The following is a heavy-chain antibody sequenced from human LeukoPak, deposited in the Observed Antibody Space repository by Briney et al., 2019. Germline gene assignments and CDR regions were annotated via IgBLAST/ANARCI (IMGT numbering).Heavy chain of an antibody. CDR2: ISSSSSYI. D-gene: IGHD4-11*01. J-gene: IGHJ4*02. V-gene: IGHV3-21*01. CDR3: ARDEDYGNFRSFDY. CDR1: GFTFSSYS. Sequence: GGSLRLSCAASGFTFSSYSMNWVRQAPGKGLEWVSSISSSSSYIYYADSVKGRFTISRDNAKNSLYLQMNGLRAEDTAVYYCARDEDYGNFRSFDYWGQGTLVTVSS.